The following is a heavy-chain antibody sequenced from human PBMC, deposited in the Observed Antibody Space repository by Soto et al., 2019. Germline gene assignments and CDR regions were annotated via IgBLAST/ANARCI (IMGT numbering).Heavy chain of an antibody. CDR2: IYYSEST. V-gene: IGHV4-39*01. Sequence: SETLSLTCTVSGGSISSSSYYWGWIRQPPGKGLEWIGSIYYSESTYYNPSLKSRVTVSVDTSKNQFSLKLSSVTAADTAVYYCARRRDCSGGSCYLGNWFDPWGQGTLVTVSS. CDR3: ARRRDCSGGSCYLGNWFDP. CDR1: GGSISSSSYY. J-gene: IGHJ5*02. D-gene: IGHD2-15*01.